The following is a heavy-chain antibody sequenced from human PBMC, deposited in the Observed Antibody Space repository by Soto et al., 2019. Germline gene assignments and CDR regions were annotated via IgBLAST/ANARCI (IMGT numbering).Heavy chain of an antibody. D-gene: IGHD1-1*01. CDR1: GFTFSNYG. CDR2: ISYDGNVA. CDR3: AKEGPITNWYFEY. V-gene: IGHV3-30*18. J-gene: IGHJ4*02. Sequence: QVQLVESEGGVVQPGRSLRLSCTASGFTFSNYGMHWVRQAPGKGLEWVTVISYDGNVAYYADSVKGRFTSSRDNSKNTLYLQMNSLRTEDTAVYYCAKEGPITNWYFEYCGQGTLVTVSS.